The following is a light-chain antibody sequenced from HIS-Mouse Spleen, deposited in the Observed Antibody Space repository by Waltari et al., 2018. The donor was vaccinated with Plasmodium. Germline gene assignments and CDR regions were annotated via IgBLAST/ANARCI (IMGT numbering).Light chain of an antibody. CDR1: ALPKKY. J-gene: IGLJ3*02. Sequence: SYELTQPPSVSVSPGQTARITCSGDALPKKYAYWYQQKSGQAPVRVIYEDSKRRSGVPEGFSGSSSGTMPTLTISGAQVEDEAYYYCYSTDSSGNHRVFGGGTKLTVL. V-gene: IGLV3-10*01. CDR2: EDS. CDR3: YSTDSSGNHRV.